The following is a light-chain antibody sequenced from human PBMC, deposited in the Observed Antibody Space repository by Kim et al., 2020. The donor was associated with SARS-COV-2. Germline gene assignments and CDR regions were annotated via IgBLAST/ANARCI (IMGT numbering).Light chain of an antibody. CDR2: EDD. V-gene: IGLV6-57*03. J-gene: IGLJ3*02. CDR1: SGSLASNE. Sequence: KTLTISCTRSSGSLASNEVQWYQQRPGRAPTTVIYEDDQSPSGAPDRCSGAIDSSSNAASLTISGLKTEDEADYYCQSYDGSILWVFGGGTQLTVL. CDR3: QSYDGSILWV.